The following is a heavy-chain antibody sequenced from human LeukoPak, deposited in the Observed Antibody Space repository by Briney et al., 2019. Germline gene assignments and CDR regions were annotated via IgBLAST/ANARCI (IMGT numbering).Heavy chain of an antibody. J-gene: IGHJ3*02. CDR1: GFTSSSYA. D-gene: IGHD3-22*01. Sequence: GGSLRLSWAASGFTSSSYAMSWVRQAPGKWRDWVSAITGSGASTYYADSVKGRFTISRDTCNHTLFLQMNSLRAEDTAVYYCAKDGYDSSGYYYDAFDIWGEGTMVTVSS. V-gene: IGHV3-23*01. CDR2: ITGSGAST. CDR3: AKDGYDSSGYYYDAFDI.